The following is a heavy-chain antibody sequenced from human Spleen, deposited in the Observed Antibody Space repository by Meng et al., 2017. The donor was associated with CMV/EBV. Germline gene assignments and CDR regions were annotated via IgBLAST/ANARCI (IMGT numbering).Heavy chain of an antibody. D-gene: IGHD2-15*01. V-gene: IGHV4-59*01. J-gene: IGHJ4*02. CDR1: GGSISSYY. CDR3: ASAQPYCSGGSCYSLDY. Sequence: SETLSLTCTVSGGSISSYYRSWIRQPPGKGLQWIGYIYYSGSTDSNPSLKSRVTISIDTSKNQFSLKLSSVTAADTAVYYCASAQPYCSGGSCYSLDYWGQGALVTVSS. CDR2: IYYSGST.